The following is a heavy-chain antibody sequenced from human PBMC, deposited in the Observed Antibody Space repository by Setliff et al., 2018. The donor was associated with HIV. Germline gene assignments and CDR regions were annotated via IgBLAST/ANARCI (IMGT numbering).Heavy chain of an antibody. CDR1: GFTFSSYW. CDR2: IKTDGSEK. D-gene: IGHD6-19*01. Sequence: GGSLRLSCAASGFTFSSYWMSWVRQAPGKGPEWVANIKTDGSEKFYADSVKGRFTISRDNAKNSVYLQMNSLRAEDTAMYYCVRPVREPVDWGRGTLVTVSS. CDR3: VRPVREPVD. J-gene: IGHJ4*02. V-gene: IGHV3-7*03.